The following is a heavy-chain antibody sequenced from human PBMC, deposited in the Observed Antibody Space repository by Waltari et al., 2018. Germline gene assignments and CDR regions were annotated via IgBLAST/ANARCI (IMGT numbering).Heavy chain of an antibody. D-gene: IGHD5-18*01. CDR2: IYFTGTT. CDR3: ARDGRGYNYGYGLDY. V-gene: IGHV4-59*01. J-gene: IGHJ4*02. Sequence: QVQLQESGPGLVKPSETLSLMCTVSADSISGYHWSWIRQPPGKGLEWIGYIYFTGTTNYNPSLKSRVTISLDTPKNQFSLNLRSVTAADTAVYYCARDGRGYNYGYGLDYWGQGTLVTVSS. CDR1: ADSISGYH.